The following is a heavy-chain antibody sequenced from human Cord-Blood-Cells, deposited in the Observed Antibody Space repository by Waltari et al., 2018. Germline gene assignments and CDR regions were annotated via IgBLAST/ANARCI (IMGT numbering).Heavy chain of an antibody. J-gene: IGHJ4*02. CDR1: GGTFSSYA. V-gene: IGHV1-69*12. CDR3: ATQELRYCSSTSCYYFDY. CDR2: IIPIFGTA. Sequence: QVQLVQSGAEVKKPGSSVKVSCKASGGTFSSYAISWVRQAPGHGLEWMGGIIPIFGTANYAQKFQGRVTITADESTSTAYMELSSLRSEDTAVYYCATQELRYCSSTSCYYFDYWGQGTLVTVSS. D-gene: IGHD2-2*01.